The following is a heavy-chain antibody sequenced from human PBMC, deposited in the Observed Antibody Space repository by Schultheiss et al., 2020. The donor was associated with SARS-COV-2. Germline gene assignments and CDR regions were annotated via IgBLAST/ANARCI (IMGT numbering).Heavy chain of an antibody. CDR3: ARGGSYWTLDY. D-gene: IGHD1-26*01. CDR1: GYTFTGYY. Sequence: ASVKVSCKASGYTFTGYYMHWVRQAPGQGLEWMGWINPNSGGTNYAQKFQGWVTMTTDTSTSTAYMELRSLRSDDTAVYYCARGGSYWTLDYWGQGTLVTVSS. CDR2: INPNSGGT. J-gene: IGHJ4*02. V-gene: IGHV1-2*04.